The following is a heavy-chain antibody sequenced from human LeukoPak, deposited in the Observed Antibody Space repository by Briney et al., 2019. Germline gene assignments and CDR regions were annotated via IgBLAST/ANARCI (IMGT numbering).Heavy chain of an antibody. V-gene: IGHV1-46*01. CDR1: GYTFTTYY. Sequence: ASVKVSCKASGYTFTTYYIHWVRQAPGQGLEWMGIINPSGGITNYAQKFQGRVTMTSDTSTSTVYMELRSLRSEDTAVYYCAIEADYWGQGTLVTVSS. CDR2: INPSGGIT. J-gene: IGHJ4*02. CDR3: AIEADY.